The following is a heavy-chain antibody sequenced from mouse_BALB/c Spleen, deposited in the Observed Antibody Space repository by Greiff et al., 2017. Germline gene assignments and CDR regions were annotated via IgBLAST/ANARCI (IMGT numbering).Heavy chain of an antibody. V-gene: IGHV3-6*02. CDR2: ISYDGSN. CDR3: ARDLY. Sequence: EVKLMESGPGLVKPSQSLSLTCSVTGYSITSGYYWNWIRQFPGNKLEWMGYISYDGSNNYNPSLKNRISITRDTSKNQFFLKLNSVTTEDTATYYCARDLYWGQGTSVTVSS. CDR1: GYSITSGYY. J-gene: IGHJ4*01.